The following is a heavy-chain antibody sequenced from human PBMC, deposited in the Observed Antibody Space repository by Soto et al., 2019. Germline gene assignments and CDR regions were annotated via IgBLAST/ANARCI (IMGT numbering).Heavy chain of an antibody. D-gene: IGHD3-10*01. Sequence: QVQLVQSGAEVKKPGASVKVSCKASGYTFTSYAMHWVRQAPGQRLEWMGWINAGNGNTKYSQKFQGRVTITRDTFASTAYMALSSLRSEDTAVYYCASSYYGSGNPKDYYYGMDVWGQGTTVTVSS. CDR3: ASSYYGSGNPKDYYYGMDV. CDR1: GYTFTSYA. V-gene: IGHV1-3*01. J-gene: IGHJ6*02. CDR2: INAGNGNT.